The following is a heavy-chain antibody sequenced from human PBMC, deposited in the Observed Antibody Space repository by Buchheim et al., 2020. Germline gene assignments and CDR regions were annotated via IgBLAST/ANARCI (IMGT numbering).Heavy chain of an antibody. J-gene: IGHJ2*01. V-gene: IGHV3-43D*03. CDR3: AKDIKARTRAAAAGL. CDR2: ISWDGGST. D-gene: IGHD6-13*01. Sequence: EVQLVESGGVVVQPGGSLRLSCAASGFTFDDYALHWVRQAPGKGLEWVSLISWDGGSTYYADSVKGRFTISRDNSKNSLYLQMNSLRAEDTALYYCAKDIKARTRAAAAGLWGRGTL. CDR1: GFTFDDYA.